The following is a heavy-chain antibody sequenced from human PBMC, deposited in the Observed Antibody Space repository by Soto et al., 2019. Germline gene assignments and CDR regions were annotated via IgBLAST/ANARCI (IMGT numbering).Heavy chain of an antibody. Sequence: PGGSLRLSCAASGFTFSSYGMHWVRQAPGKGLEWVAVIWYDGSNKYYADSVKGRFTISRDNPKNTLYLQMNSLRAEDTAVYYCARGPDSSGWLDPWGQGTLVTVSS. J-gene: IGHJ5*02. CDR2: IWYDGSNK. CDR1: GFTFSSYG. V-gene: IGHV3-33*01. CDR3: ARGPDSSGWLDP. D-gene: IGHD6-19*01.